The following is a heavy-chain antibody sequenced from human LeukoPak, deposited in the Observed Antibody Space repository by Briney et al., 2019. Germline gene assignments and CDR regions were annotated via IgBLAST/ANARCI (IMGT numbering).Heavy chain of an antibody. CDR1: GFTFSSYG. CDR2: IWYDGSNK. D-gene: IGHD6-19*01. V-gene: IGHV3-33*01. CDR3: ARGDRWWLVPAGRYFDY. Sequence: PGGSLRLSCAASGFTFSSYGMHWVRQAPGKGLEWVAVIWYDGSNKYYADSVKGRFTISRDNSKNTLYLQMNSLRAEDTAVYYCARGDRWWLVPAGRYFDYWGQGTLVTVSS. J-gene: IGHJ4*02.